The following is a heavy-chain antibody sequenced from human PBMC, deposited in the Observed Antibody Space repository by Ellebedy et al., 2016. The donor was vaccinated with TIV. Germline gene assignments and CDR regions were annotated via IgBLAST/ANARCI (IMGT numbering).Heavy chain of an antibody. J-gene: IGHJ4*02. D-gene: IGHD3-10*01. CDR3: ARDPVVRGALDY. CDR2: IYYSGST. V-gene: IGHV4-59*12. Sequence: SETLSLXCAVYGGSFSGYYWSWIRQPPGKGLEWIGYIYYSGSTYYNPSLKSRVTISVDTSKNQFSLKLSSVTAADTAVYYCARDPVVRGALDYWGQGTLVTVSS. CDR1: GGSFSGYY.